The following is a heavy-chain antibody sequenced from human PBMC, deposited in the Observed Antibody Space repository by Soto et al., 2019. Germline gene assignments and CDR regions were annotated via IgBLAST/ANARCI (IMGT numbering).Heavy chain of an antibody. CDR3: ARIAAAGRPFDY. J-gene: IGHJ4*02. Sequence: LRLSCAASGFTFSSYWMSWVRQAPGKGLEWVANIKQDGSEKYYVDSVKGRFTISRDNAKNSLYLQMSSLRAEDTAVYYCARIAAAGRPFDYWGQGTLVTVSS. D-gene: IGHD6-13*01. V-gene: IGHV3-7*01. CDR2: IKQDGSEK. CDR1: GFTFSSYW.